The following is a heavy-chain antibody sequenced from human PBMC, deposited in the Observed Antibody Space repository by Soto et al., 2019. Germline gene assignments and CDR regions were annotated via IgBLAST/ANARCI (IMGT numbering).Heavy chain of an antibody. Sequence: QVQLVQSGAEVKKPGSSVKVSCKASGGTFSTSAISWVRQAPEQGLEWVGGIMPVFPTPDYAQNFQGRVTITADESTSTAYLELTSLSADDTAVYYCARDKDRLQLGGNYYYILDVWGQGTAIAVSS. CDR2: IMPVFPTP. J-gene: IGHJ6*02. D-gene: IGHD1-1*01. CDR3: ARDKDRLQLGGNYYYILDV. V-gene: IGHV1-69*12. CDR1: GGTFSTSA.